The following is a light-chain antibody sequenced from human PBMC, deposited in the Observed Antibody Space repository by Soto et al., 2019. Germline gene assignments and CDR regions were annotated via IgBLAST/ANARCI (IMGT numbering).Light chain of an antibody. CDR2: DVS. V-gene: IGLV2-11*01. Sequence: QSVLTQPRSVSGSPGQSVALSCTGTSSDVGGYNYVPWYQQHPGKAPKLMIYDVSKRPSGVPGRFSGSKSGNTASLTISGLQAEDEADYYCSSYTTSNTYVFGTGTKVTVL. CDR1: SSDVGGYNY. CDR3: SSYTTSNTYV. J-gene: IGLJ1*01.